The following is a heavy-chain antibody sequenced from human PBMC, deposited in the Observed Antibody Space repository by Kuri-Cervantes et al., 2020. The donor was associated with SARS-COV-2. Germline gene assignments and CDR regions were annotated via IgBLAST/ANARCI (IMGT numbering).Heavy chain of an antibody. Sequence: ETLSLTCAASGFTFRTYSMIWVRQAPGKGLEWVSSISSGSDYIYYADSMKGRFTISRDNAKSSLYLQMSSLRAEDTAVYYCARDLRLGKSLDYWGQGTLVTVSS. CDR1: GFTFRTYS. CDR3: ARDLRLGKSLDY. CDR2: ISSGSDYI. V-gene: IGHV3-21*01. D-gene: IGHD7-27*01. J-gene: IGHJ4*02.